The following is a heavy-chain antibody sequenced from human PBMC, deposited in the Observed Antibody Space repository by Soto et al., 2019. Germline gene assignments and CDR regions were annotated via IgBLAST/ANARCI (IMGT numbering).Heavy chain of an antibody. Sequence: SVKVSCKASEGTFSDNAISWMRQAPGQGLEWLGGIIPVSGTPYYAQSFQGRVTISADDSSSTAYLDLTSLKSDDTAIYFCARGRSPGSRWHYFESWGQGTLVTVYS. D-gene: IGHD6-13*01. CDR1: EGTFSDNA. CDR3: ARGRSPGSRWHYFES. V-gene: IGHV1-69*13. CDR2: IIPVSGTP. J-gene: IGHJ4*02.